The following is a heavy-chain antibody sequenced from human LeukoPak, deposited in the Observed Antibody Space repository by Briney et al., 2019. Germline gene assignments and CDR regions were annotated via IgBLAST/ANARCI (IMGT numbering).Heavy chain of an antibody. CDR1: GFTFSSYS. CDR2: ISSGSSYI. Sequence: GGSLRLSCAASGFTFSSYSMSWVRQAPGKGLEWVSSISSGSSYIYYADSVKGRFTISRDNSKNTLYLQMNSLRAEDTAVYYCAKATEQWLAQTIFDYWGQGTLVTVSS. CDR3: AKATEQWLAQTIFDY. D-gene: IGHD6-19*01. J-gene: IGHJ4*02. V-gene: IGHV3-21*04.